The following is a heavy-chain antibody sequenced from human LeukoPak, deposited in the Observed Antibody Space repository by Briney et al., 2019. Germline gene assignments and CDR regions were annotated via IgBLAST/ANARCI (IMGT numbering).Heavy chain of an antibody. CDR3: AISDMAVAGIDY. V-gene: IGHV3-21*01. CDR2: ITSSSSYI. CDR1: GFTFSRYS. J-gene: IGHJ4*02. Sequence: GGSLRLSCAASGFTFSRYSMNWVRQAPGKGLEWVSSITSSSSYIYYADSVKGRFTISRDNAKNSLYLQMNSLRAEDTAVYYCAISDMAVAGIDYWGQGTLVTVSS. D-gene: IGHD6-13*01.